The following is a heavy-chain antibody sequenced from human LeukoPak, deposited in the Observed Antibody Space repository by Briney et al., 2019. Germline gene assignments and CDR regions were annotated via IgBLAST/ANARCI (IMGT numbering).Heavy chain of an antibody. CDR3: ARDLGPGGDEYYFDY. CDR2: INPNSGGT. CDR1: GYTFTGYY. J-gene: IGHJ4*02. Sequence: GASVKVSCKASGYTFTGYYMHWVRQAPEQGLEWMGWINPNSGGTNYAQKFQGRVTMTRDTSISTAYMELSRLRSDDTAVYYCARDLGPGGDEYYFDYWGQGTLVTVSS. V-gene: IGHV1-2*02. D-gene: IGHD2-21*02.